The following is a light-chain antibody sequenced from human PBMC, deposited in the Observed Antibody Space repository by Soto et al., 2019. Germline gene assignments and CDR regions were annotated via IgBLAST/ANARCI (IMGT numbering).Light chain of an antibody. V-gene: IGLV2-14*01. Sequence: QSVLTQPASVSGSPGQSITISCTGISSDVGGYNYVSWYQQHPGKAPKLMIYDVSNRPSGVSHRFSGSKSGNTASLTISGQQDEDDADYYCSSYTSSSSVFGTGTKLTVL. J-gene: IGLJ1*01. CDR1: SSDVGGYNY. CDR2: DVS. CDR3: SSYTSSSSV.